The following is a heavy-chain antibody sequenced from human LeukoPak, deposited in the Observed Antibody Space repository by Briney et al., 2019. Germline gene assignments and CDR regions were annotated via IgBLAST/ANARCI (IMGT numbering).Heavy chain of an antibody. J-gene: IGHJ5*02. V-gene: IGHV5-51*01. CDR2: IYPGDSDT. D-gene: IGHD3-10*01. CDR3: ARLASGLYGAGSSINWFDP. Sequence: GASLKISCDGSGYSFTSYWIGCVRPLPGKVLEWMEIIYPGDSDTRYSPSFQGQVTISADKSISTAYLQWSSLKASDTAMYYCARLASGLYGAGSSINWFDPWGQGTLVTVSS. CDR1: GYSFTSYW.